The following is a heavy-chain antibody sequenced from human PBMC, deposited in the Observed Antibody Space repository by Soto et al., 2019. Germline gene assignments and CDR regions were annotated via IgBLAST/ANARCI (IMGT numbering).Heavy chain of an antibody. CDR2: VFYGGT. V-gene: IGHV4-59*01. CDR3: ASYRGALYFEY. D-gene: IGHD3-16*01. Sequence: PXETLPLTCSVSGLSSSSNYWSWIRQSPDKGLEWLGYVFYGGTDYNPSLGGRVSMSVETSKSQFSLKLTSVTVADTAVYYCASYRGALYFEYWGPGVLVTVSS. CDR1: GLSSSSNY. J-gene: IGHJ4*02.